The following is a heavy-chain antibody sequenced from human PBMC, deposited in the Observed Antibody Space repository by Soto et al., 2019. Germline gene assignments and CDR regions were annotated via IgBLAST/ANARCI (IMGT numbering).Heavy chain of an antibody. J-gene: IGHJ4*02. V-gene: IGHV4-4*02. CDR3: ASEPMVRGVGGGY. CDR2: IYHSGST. Sequence: QVQLQESGPGLVKPSGTLSLTCAVSGGSISSSNWWSWVRQPPGKGLEWIGEIYHSGSTNYNPSLTTRATISVEKSKTQFSLKLSSVTAADPAVYYCASEPMVRGVGGGYWGQGALVTVSS. D-gene: IGHD3-10*01. CDR1: GGSISSSNW.